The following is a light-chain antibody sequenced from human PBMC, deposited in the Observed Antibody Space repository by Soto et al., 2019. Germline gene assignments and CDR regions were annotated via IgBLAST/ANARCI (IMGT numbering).Light chain of an antibody. CDR3: QQYNDWPGGT. Sequence: EIVMTQSPATLSVSPGGRATLSCRASQSVSRNLAWYQQKPGQSPRLLIYDASTRATGVPARFGGSGSGTVFTLTISSLQSEDSALYYCQQYNDWPGGTFGQGTKLDIK. CDR1: QSVSRN. CDR2: DAS. J-gene: IGKJ2*01. V-gene: IGKV3-15*01.